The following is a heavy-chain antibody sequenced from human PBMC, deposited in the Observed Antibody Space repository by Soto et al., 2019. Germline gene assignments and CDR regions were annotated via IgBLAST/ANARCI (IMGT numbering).Heavy chain of an antibody. V-gene: IGHV3-64*01. CDR2: ISSNGGIT. Sequence: EVQLVESGGGLVQPGGSLRLSCAASGFTFSSYDMHWFRQAPGKGLEYISAISSNGGITYYANSVKGRFTISRDNSKNMMYLQMGSLRAEDMAVYYCVRDTSFDYWGQGTLVTVSS. CDR1: GFTFSSYD. D-gene: IGHD3-16*01. J-gene: IGHJ4*02. CDR3: VRDTSFDY.